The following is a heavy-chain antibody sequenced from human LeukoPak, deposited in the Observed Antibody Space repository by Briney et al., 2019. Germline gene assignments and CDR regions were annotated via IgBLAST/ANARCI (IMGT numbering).Heavy chain of an antibody. D-gene: IGHD3-22*01. CDR3: ARWRKYDSSGYYCGFDN. J-gene: IGHJ4*02. CDR2: MYTTGGT. Sequence: PSETLSLTCTVSGGSIISYYWSWIRQPAGKGRGWIGRMYTTGGTNYNPSLKRRVAMSVDTSKNQFSRQLSSVTAPDTAVYYCARWRKYDSSGYYCGFDNWGQGTLVPVSS. V-gene: IGHV4-4*07. CDR1: GGSIISYY.